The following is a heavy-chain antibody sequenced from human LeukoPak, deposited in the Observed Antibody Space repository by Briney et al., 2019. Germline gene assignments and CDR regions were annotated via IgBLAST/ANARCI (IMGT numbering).Heavy chain of an antibody. D-gene: IGHD3-10*01. CDR3: ARDKVMIRGVNWFDS. Sequence: SETLSLTCTVSGGSISSYYWSWIRQPPGQGLEWIGEINHNGATNYNSSLKSRVTISVDTFNNQFSLRLNSVTAADTAMYFCARDKVMIRGVNWFDSWGQGTLVTVSS. J-gene: IGHJ5*01. CDR2: INHNGAT. V-gene: IGHV4-34*01. CDR1: GGSISSYY.